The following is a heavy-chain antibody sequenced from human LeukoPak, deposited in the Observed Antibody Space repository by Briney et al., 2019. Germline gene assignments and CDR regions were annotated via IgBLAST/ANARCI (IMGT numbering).Heavy chain of an antibody. D-gene: IGHD1-7*01. CDR2: ISSSGSTI. V-gene: IGHV3-48*04. CDR3: ARGTNWNYALDDY. CDR1: GFTFSSYS. J-gene: IGHJ4*02. Sequence: GGSLRLSCAASGFTFSSYSMDWIRQAPGKGLEWVSYISSSGSTIYYADSVKGRFTISRDNAKNSLYLQMNSLRAEDTAVYYCARGTNWNYALDDYWGQGTLVTVSS.